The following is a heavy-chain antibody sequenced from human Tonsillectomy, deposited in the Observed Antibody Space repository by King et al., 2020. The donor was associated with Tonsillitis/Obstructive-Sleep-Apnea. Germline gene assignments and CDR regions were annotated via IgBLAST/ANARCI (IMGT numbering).Heavy chain of an antibody. J-gene: IGHJ4*02. CDR2: ISGSGGNT. CDR3: AKGKGGGYYDTSGHSLDY. CDR1: GFTFTTYA. D-gene: IGHD3-22*01. V-gene: IGHV3-23*04. Sequence: VQLVESGGGLVQPGESLRLSCAASGFTFTTYAMSWVRQAPGKGLEWVSSISGSGGNTFYADSVKGRFTISRDNSKNTLYLQMTSLRADDTAVYYCAKGKGGGYYDTSGHSLDYWGQGTLVTVSS.